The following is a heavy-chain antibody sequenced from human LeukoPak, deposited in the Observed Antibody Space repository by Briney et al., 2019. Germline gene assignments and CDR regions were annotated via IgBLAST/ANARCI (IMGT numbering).Heavy chain of an antibody. D-gene: IGHD3-10*01. CDR3: AKGGVWFGEFKNYYFDY. CDR2: ISGSGGST. CDR1: GFTFSSYA. V-gene: IGHV3-23*01. Sequence: GGSLRLSCAVSGFTFSSYAMSWVRQAPGKGLEWVSDISGSGGSTYYADSVKGRFTISRDNSKNTLYLQMNSLRAEDTAVYYCAKGGVWFGEFKNYYFDYWGQGTLVTVSS. J-gene: IGHJ4*02.